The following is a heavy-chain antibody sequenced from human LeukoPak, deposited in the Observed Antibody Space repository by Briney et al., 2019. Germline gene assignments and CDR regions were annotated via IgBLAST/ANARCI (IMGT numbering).Heavy chain of an antibody. Sequence: ASVKVSCKASGYTFTGYYMHWVRQAPGQGLEWMGWINPNSGGTNYAQKFQGRVTMTRDTSISIAYMELSRLRSDDTAVYYCARDKEGATGVVDYWGQGTLVTVSS. CDR2: INPNSGGT. V-gene: IGHV1-2*02. CDR1: GYTFTGYY. CDR3: ARDKEGATGVVDY. D-gene: IGHD1-26*01. J-gene: IGHJ4*02.